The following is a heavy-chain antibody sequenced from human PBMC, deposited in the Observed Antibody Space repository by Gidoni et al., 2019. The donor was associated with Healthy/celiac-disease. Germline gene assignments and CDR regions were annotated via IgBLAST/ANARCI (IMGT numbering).Heavy chain of an antibody. J-gene: IGHJ4*02. CDR1: GFPFSSYS. CDR2: ISSSSSYI. D-gene: IGHD2-2*01. Sequence: EVQLVESGGGLVKPGGSLRLSCAASGFPFSSYSMNWVRQAPGKGLECVSSISSSSSYIYFADSVKGRFTISRDNAKNSLYLQMNSLRAEDTAVYYCARGGGDIVVVPAAPPGGYWGQGTLVTVSS. V-gene: IGHV3-21*01. CDR3: ARGGGDIVVVPAAPPGGY.